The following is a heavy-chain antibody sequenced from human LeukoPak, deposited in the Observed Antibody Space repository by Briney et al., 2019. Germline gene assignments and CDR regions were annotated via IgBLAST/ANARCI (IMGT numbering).Heavy chain of an antibody. D-gene: IGHD3-16*02. J-gene: IGHJ6*04. CDR1: GFTFSSYG. CDR3: ARDIGARRMDV. V-gene: IGHV3-33*01. CDR2: IWYDGSNK. Sequence: PGGSLRLSCAASGFTFSSYGMHWVRQAPGKGLEWVAVIWYDGSNKEYADSVKGRFTISRDNSKNTVYLQMNSLRAEDTAVYYCARDIGARRMDVWGKGTAVTVSS.